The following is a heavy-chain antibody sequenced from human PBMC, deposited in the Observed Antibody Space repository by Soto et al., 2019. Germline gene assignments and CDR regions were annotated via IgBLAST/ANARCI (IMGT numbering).Heavy chain of an antibody. CDR1: GGSISSYY. V-gene: IGHV4-59*01. Sequence: PSETLSLTCTVSGGSISSYYWSWIRQPPGKGLEWTGYIYYSGSTNYNPSLKSRVTISVDTSKNQFSLKLSSVTAADTAVYYCARFDGDYLVDYWGQGTLVTV. CDR3: ARFDGDYLVDY. D-gene: IGHD4-17*01. CDR2: IYYSGST. J-gene: IGHJ4*02.